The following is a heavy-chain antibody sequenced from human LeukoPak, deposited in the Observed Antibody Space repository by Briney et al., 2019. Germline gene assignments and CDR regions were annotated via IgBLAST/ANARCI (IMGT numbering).Heavy chain of an antibody. D-gene: IGHD2-2*01. Sequence: GGSLRLSCVGSGFTFSTYEMNWVRQAPGKGLEWVSAISGDGADTYHADSVKGRFTIFRDSSTNALYLQMNSLRAEDTAIYYCAKSDCSPISCYVLDNWGQGTLVTVSS. J-gene: IGHJ4*02. CDR1: GFTFSTYE. CDR2: ISGDGADT. V-gene: IGHV3-23*01. CDR3: AKSDCSPISCYVLDN.